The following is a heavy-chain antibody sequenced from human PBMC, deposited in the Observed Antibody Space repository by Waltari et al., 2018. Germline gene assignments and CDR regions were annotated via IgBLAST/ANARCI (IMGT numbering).Heavy chain of an antibody. CDR2: IIPIFGTA. J-gene: IGHJ3*02. CDR1: GGTFSSYA. CDR3: ARDFPAGYGAHDAFDI. V-gene: IGHV1-69*13. D-gene: IGHD5-18*01. Sequence: QVQLVQSGAEVKKPGSSVKVSCKAAGGTFSSYAIRWVRQAPGQGLEWMGGIIPIFGTANYAQKFQGRVTITADESTSTAYMELSSLRSEDTAVYYCARDFPAGYGAHDAFDIWGQGTMVTVSS.